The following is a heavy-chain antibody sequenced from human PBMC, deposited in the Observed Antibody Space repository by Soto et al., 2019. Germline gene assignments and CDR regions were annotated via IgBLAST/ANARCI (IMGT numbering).Heavy chain of an antibody. D-gene: IGHD3-9*01. CDR3: VRVFDPSYFAL. V-gene: IGHV3-33*01. J-gene: IGHJ4*02. Sequence: QVQLVESGGGVVQPGRSLRLSCAASGFTFSTYGMHWVRQAPGKGLEWVALIWSDGTNKYYEDSVEGRFTISRENSKQTMYLPMNSLRAEDTAVYYCVRVFDPSYFALWGQGNMVTVSS. CDR2: IWSDGTNK. CDR1: GFTFSTYG.